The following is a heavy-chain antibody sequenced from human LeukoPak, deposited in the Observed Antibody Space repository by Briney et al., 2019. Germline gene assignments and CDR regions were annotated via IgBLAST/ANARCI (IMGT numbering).Heavy chain of an antibody. D-gene: IGHD6-13*01. Sequence: GGTLRLSCAASGFTFSNAWMSWVRQAPGKGLEWVGRIKSKTDGGTTDYAAPVKGRFTISRDDSKNTLYLQMNSLKTEDTAVYYCTTGLQQLAFDYWGQGTLVTVSS. V-gene: IGHV3-15*01. J-gene: IGHJ4*02. CDR1: GFTFSNAW. CDR3: TTGLQQLAFDY. CDR2: IKSKTDGGTT.